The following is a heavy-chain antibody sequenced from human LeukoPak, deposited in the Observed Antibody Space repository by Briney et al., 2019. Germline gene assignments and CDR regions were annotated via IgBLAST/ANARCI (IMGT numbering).Heavy chain of an antibody. CDR3: AHGSMYQLDY. CDR1: GFTFSTYA. Sequence: GGSLRLSCAASGFTFSTYAMTWVRQAPGKGLEWVSGIIGGAGGTYYADSVKGRFTISRDNAKNALYLQMNSLRAEDTAVYYCAHGSMYQLDYWGQGTLVTVSS. CDR2: IIGGAGGT. J-gene: IGHJ4*02. V-gene: IGHV3-23*01. D-gene: IGHD2-2*01.